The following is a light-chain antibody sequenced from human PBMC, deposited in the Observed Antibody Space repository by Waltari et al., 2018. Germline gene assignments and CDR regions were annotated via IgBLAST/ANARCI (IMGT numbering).Light chain of an antibody. CDR3: QKYEALPAT. CDR2: EAS. V-gene: IGKV3-20*01. CDR1: QSISKY. Sequence: EIVLTQSPGTLSLSPGERATLSCRASQSISKYLVWYQQKPGQAPRLRIYEASIRATGIPDRFSGSGSGTDFSLIISRLEPEDFAVYYCQKYEALPATFGQGTKVEIK. J-gene: IGKJ1*01.